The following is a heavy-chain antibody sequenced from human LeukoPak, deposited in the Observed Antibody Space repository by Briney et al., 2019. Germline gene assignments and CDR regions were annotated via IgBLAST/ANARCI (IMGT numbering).Heavy chain of an antibody. CDR1: GFTFSSYG. J-gene: IGHJ5*02. D-gene: IGHD6-13*01. Sequence: PGGSLRLSCAASGFTFSSYGMHWVRQAPGKGLEWVAVISYDGSNKYYADSVKGRFTISGDNSKNTLYLQMNSLRAEDTAVYYCAKPGIAAAGTEGVWFDPWGQGTLVTVSS. V-gene: IGHV3-30*18. CDR3: AKPGIAAAGTEGVWFDP. CDR2: ISYDGSNK.